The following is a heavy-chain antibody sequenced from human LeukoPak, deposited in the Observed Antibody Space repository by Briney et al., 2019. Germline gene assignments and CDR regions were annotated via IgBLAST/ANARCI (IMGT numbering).Heavy chain of an antibody. CDR3: AKIRITMIVVAPFDY. D-gene: IGHD3-22*01. V-gene: IGHV3-30*18. CDR2: ISYDGSNK. Sequence: SGRSLRLSCTGSGFIFGDYVLSWVRQAPGKGLEWVAVISYDGSNKYYADSVKGRFTISRDNSKNTLYLQMNSLRAEDTAVYYCAKIRITMIVVAPFDYWGQGTLVTVSS. CDR1: GFIFGDYV. J-gene: IGHJ4*02.